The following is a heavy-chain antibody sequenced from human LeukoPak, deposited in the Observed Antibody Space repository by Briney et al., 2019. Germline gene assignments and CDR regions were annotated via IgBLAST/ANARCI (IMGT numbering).Heavy chain of an antibody. D-gene: IGHD4-17*01. J-gene: IGHJ4*02. V-gene: IGHV3-48*03. CDR2: ISSSGSTI. CDR3: ARVPHGDSHIFDY. CDR1: GFTFSSYE. Sequence: GGSLRLSCAASGFTFSSYEMNWVRQAPGKGLEWVSYISSSGSTIYYADSVKGRFTISRDNAKNSLYLQMNSLRAEDTAVYYCARVPHGDSHIFDYWGQGTLVTVSS.